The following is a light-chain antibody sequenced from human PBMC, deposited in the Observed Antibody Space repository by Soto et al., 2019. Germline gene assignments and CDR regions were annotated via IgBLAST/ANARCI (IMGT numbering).Light chain of an antibody. CDR2: DAS. CDR1: QSVSRY. Sequence: EIVLTQSPATLSFSPGERATLSCRASQSVSRYLAWYQQKPGQAPRLLIYDASHRATGIPARFSGSGSGTDFTLTISSLEPEDFAIYYYQQRDNWLTFGGGTKVEIK. V-gene: IGKV3-11*01. CDR3: QQRDNWLT. J-gene: IGKJ4*01.